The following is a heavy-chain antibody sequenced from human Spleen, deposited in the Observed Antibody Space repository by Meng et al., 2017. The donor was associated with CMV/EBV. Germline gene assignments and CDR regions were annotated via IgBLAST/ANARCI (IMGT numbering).Heavy chain of an antibody. CDR1: GFSLSSRGVG. CDR2: IYWNDDK. CDR3: AHRITMIVWGF. D-gene: IGHD3-22*01. Sequence: CTFSGFSLSSRGVGVGWIRQPPGKALEWLALIYWNDDKRYSPSLKSRLTITKDTSKNQVVLTMTNMDPVDTATYYCAHRITMIVWGFWGQGTLVTVSS. J-gene: IGHJ4*02. V-gene: IGHV2-5*01.